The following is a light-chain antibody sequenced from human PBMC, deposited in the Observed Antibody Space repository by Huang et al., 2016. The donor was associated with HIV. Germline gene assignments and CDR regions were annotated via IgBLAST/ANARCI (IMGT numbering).Light chain of an antibody. V-gene: IGKV3-15*01. J-gene: IGKJ2*01. CDR3: QQYNDWYT. Sequence: EIVLTQSPATLSVSPGERATLSCRASQRFSSNLAWVQQKPGQAPRLLIYGASTRATGIPARFSGTGSGTAFTLTISSLQSEDVAVYFCQQYNDWYTFGQGTKLEI. CDR1: QRFSSN. CDR2: GAS.